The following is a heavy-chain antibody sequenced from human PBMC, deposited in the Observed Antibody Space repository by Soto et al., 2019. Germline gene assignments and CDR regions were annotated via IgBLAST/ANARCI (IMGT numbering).Heavy chain of an antibody. J-gene: IGHJ6*02. D-gene: IGHD3-3*01. Sequence: LRLSCAASGFTFSSYSMNWVRQAPGKGLEWVSYISSSSSTIYYADSVKGRFTISRDNAKNSLYLQMNSLRDEDTAVYYCARSRVLKLRFLEWLSPRQYYYYGMDVWGQGTTVTVSS. CDR2: ISSSSSTI. CDR1: GFTFSSYS. V-gene: IGHV3-48*02. CDR3: ARSRVLKLRFLEWLSPRQYYYYGMDV.